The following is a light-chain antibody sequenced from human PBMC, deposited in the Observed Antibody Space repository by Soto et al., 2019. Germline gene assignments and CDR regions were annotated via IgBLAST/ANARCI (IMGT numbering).Light chain of an antibody. J-gene: IGKJ3*01. V-gene: IGKV1-33*01. CDR1: QDIGNF. CDR3: QKYDNLPPFT. Sequence: DIQMTQSPSSLSASVGDRVTITCQASQDIGNFLKWYQQKPGKAPKLLIYDASNLETGVPSRFSGSGSGTDFTIPISSLQPEDIATYYRQKYDNLPPFTFGPGTKVDIK. CDR2: DAS.